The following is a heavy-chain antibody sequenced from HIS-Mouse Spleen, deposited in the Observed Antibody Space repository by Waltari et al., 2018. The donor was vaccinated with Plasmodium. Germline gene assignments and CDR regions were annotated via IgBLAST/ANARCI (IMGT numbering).Heavy chain of an antibody. CDR1: GFTFSSDG. D-gene: IGHD6-13*01. Sequence: QVQLVESGGVVVQPGRSLRLSCAASGFTFSSDGMPWFRQAPGKGLEWVAVISYDGSNKYYADSVKGRFTISRDNSKNTLYLQMNSLRAEDTAVYYCAKDRRSSSWYVDYWGQEPWSPSPQ. J-gene: IGHJ4*01. V-gene: IGHV3-30*18. CDR2: ISYDGSNK. CDR3: AKDRRSSSWYVDY.